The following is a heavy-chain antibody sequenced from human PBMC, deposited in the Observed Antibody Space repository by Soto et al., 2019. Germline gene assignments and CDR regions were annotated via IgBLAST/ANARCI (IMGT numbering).Heavy chain of an antibody. CDR2: INAGNGNT. V-gene: IGHV1-3*01. Sequence: ASVKVSCKASGYTFTSYAMHWVRQAPGQRLEWMGWINAGNGNTKYSQKFQGRVTITRDTSASTAYMELSSLRSEDTAVYYCASFDCSSTSCYRAYYYYGMDVWGQGTTVTVSS. J-gene: IGHJ6*02. D-gene: IGHD2-2*01. CDR3: ASFDCSSTSCYRAYYYYGMDV. CDR1: GYTFTSYA.